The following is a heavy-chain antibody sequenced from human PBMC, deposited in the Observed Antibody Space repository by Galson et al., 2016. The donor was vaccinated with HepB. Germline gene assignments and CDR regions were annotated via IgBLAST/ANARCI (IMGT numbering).Heavy chain of an antibody. CDR1: GFSLSTSGVG. D-gene: IGHD4-17*01. V-gene: IGHV2-5*02. J-gene: IGHJ4*02. CDR2: LYWDDDK. Sequence: PALVKPTQTLTLTCTFSGFSLSTSGVGVGWIRQPPGKALEWLALLYWDDDKRYSPSLKRRLTITKDTSKNQVVLTMTNMDPVDTATYYCAHASYGDYEGYYFDYWGQGTLVTVSS. CDR3: AHASYGDYEGYYFDY.